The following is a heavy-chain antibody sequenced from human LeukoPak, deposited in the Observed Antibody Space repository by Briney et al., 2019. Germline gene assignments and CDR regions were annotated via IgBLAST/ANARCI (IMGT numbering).Heavy chain of an antibody. CDR1: GFTFDDYA. Sequence: GGSLRLSCAASGFTFDDYAMHWVRQAPGKGLEWVSGISCNSGSIGYADSVKGRFTISRDNAKNSLYLQMNSLRAEDTALYYCAKEVDTRGAFDIWGQGTMVTVSS. CDR3: AKEVDTRGAFDI. CDR2: ISCNSGSI. D-gene: IGHD5-18*01. J-gene: IGHJ3*02. V-gene: IGHV3-9*01.